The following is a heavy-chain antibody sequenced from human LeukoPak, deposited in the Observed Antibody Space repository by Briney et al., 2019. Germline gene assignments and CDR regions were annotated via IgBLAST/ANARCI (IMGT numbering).Heavy chain of an antibody. J-gene: IGHJ4*02. CDR1: GGTFSSHS. CDR2: IIPIFGSA. Sequence: GASVKVSCKASGGTFSSHSISWVRQAPGQGLEWMGGIIPIFGSANYAQKFQGRVTITADESTSTAYMELSSLRSEDTAMYYCARGRFGLLWFGELERWGQGTLVTVSS. D-gene: IGHD3-10*01. V-gene: IGHV1-69*13. CDR3: ARGRFGLLWFGELER.